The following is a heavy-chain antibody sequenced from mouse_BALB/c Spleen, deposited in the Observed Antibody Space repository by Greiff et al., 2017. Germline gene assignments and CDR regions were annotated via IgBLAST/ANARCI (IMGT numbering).Heavy chain of an antibody. CDR3: VRGYDGYSLYYFDY. D-gene: IGHD2-3*01. J-gene: IGHJ2*01. CDR1: GYTFTSYW. V-gene: IGHV1S41*01. Sequence: DLVKPGASVKLSCKASGYTFTSYWINWIKQRPGQGLEWIGRIAPGSGSTYYNEMFKGKATLTVDTSSSTAYIQLSSLSSEDSAVYFCVRGYDGYSLYYFDYWGQGTTLTVSS. CDR2: IAPGSGST.